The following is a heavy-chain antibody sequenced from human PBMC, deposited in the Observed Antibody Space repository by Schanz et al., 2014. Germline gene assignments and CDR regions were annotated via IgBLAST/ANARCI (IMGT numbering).Heavy chain of an antibody. V-gene: IGHV3-53*01. CDR2: IYSGGST. CDR3: ARDGGRDGYNLAFDV. D-gene: IGHD5-12*01. CDR1: GFTVSSNY. J-gene: IGHJ3*01. Sequence: EAQVVESGGGLIQPGGSLRLSCAASGFTVSSNYMSWVRQAPGKGLEWVSVIYSGGSTYYADSVKGRFIISRDSSKNTLFLQMNSLRAEDTAVYFCARDGGRDGYNLAFDVWGQGTLVTVSS.